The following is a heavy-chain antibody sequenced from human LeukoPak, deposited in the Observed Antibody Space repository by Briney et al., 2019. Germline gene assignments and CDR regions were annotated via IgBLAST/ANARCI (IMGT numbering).Heavy chain of an antibody. J-gene: IGHJ2*01. D-gene: IGHD1-26*01. CDR2: ISDSGGST. V-gene: IGHV3-23*01. Sequence: PGGSLRLSCAASGFTFNNYAMSWVRQAPGKGLEWVATISDSGGSTFYADSVKGRFTISRDSSKNTLFLHMNTLRAEDTAIYYCAKDRTVGASYWYFDLWGRGTLVTVSS. CDR1: GFTFNNYA. CDR3: AKDRTVGASYWYFDL.